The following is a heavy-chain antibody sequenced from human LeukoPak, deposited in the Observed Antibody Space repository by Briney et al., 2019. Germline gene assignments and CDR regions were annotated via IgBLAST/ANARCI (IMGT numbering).Heavy chain of an antibody. CDR2: IYYSGST. D-gene: IGHD1-26*01. V-gene: IGHV4-31*03. CDR3: ARRGLLLRYFDL. J-gene: IGHJ2*01. Sequence: SETLSLTCTVSGGSISSGGYYWSWIRQHPGKGLEWIGYIYYSGSTYYNPSLKSRVTISVDTSKNQFSLKLSSVTAADTAVYYCARRGLLLRYFDLWGRGTLVTVSS. CDR1: GGSISSGGYY.